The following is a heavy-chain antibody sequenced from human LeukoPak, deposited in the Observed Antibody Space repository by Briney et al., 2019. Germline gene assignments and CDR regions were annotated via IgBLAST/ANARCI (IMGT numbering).Heavy chain of an antibody. D-gene: IGHD6-6*01. CDR1: GFTFSSYW. Sequence: GGSLRLSCAASGFTFSSYWMHWVRQAPGKGLVWVSRINSDASSTTYADSVKGRFTISRDNPKNTLYLQINSLRAEDTAVYYCARGIAARLDYWGQGTLVTVSS. V-gene: IGHV3-74*01. CDR3: ARGIAARLDY. J-gene: IGHJ4*02. CDR2: INSDASST.